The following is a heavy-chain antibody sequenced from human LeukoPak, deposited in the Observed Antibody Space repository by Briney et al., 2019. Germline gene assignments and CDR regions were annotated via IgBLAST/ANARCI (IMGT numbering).Heavy chain of an antibody. CDR2: ISASGDNT. V-gene: IGHV3-23*01. Sequence: GGSLRLSCDASGFTVNSYAMNWVRQAPGKGLEWVSVISASGDNTYCADSVKGRFTISRDDSKNTVYLQMNSLRADDTAVYHCAKGGRRHYGDYVAFWGQGTLVTVSS. D-gene: IGHD4-17*01. CDR1: GFTVNSYA. CDR3: AKGGRRHYGDYVAF. J-gene: IGHJ4*02.